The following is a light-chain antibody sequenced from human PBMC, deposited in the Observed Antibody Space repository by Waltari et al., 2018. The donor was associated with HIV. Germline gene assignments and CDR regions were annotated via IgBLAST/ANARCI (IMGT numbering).Light chain of an antibody. J-gene: IGLJ1*01. CDR2: YDN. CDR3: QVWDSDSDHV. Sequence: SYVLTQPPSVSVAPGETATLTCDGNNIGSKNVHWYQQRPGQAPILVIYYDNERPSGIPERFSGSNSGNTATLTIRRVEVADEADYYCQVWDSDSDHVFGPGTEVTVL. V-gene: IGLV3-21*01. CDR1: NIGSKN.